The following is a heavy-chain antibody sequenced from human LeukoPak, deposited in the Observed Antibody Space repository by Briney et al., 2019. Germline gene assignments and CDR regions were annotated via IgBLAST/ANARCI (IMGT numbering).Heavy chain of an antibody. CDR2: IRSKANSYAT. D-gene: IGHD1-7*01. J-gene: IGHJ5*02. CDR1: GFTFSGSA. CDR3: TSAIFETGTTPNLSWFDP. V-gene: IGHV3-73*01. Sequence: GGSLRLSCAASGFTFSGSAMHWVRQASGKGLEWVGLIRSKANSYATAYAASVKGRFTISRDDSKNTAYLQMNSLKTEDTAVYYCTSAIFETGTTPNLSWFDPWGQGTLVTVSS.